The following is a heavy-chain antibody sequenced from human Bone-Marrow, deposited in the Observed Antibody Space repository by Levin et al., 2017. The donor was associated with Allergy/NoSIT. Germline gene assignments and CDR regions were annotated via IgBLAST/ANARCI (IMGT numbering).Heavy chain of an antibody. J-gene: IGHJ4*02. CDR2: ISHSGST. D-gene: IGHD3-10*01. V-gene: IGHV4-31*03. CDR3: ARDRGSGSYFGGFDN. Sequence: PSETLSLTCTVSGGSISSSDYFWSWIRQHPGKGLEWIGYISHSGSTYDNPSLRSRLSMSVDTSKNQFSLRLSSVTAADTAVYYCARDRGSGSYFGGFDNWGQGTLVTVSS. CDR1: GGSISSSDYF.